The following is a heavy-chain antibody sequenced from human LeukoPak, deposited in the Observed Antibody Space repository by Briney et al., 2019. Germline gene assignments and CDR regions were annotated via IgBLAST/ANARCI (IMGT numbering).Heavy chain of an antibody. CDR1: GGSISIISSSTYY. CDR2: LYYGENS. D-gene: IGHD6-25*01. Sequence: PSETLSLTCTVSGGSISIISSSTYYWGWIRQAPGKGLEWIGSLYYGENSHYNPSLKSRATLSVDTSNNQFSLKLTSVTAADEAVYFCARQLPTAAADTRGYFDYWGQGTVVTVSS. J-gene: IGHJ4*02. CDR3: ARQLPTAAADTRGYFDY. V-gene: IGHV4-39*01.